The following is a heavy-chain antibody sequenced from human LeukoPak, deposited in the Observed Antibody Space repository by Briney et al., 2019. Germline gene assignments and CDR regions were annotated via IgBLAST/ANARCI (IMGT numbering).Heavy chain of an antibody. CDR1: GFTFSSYA. V-gene: IGHV3-23*01. CDR3: AKDINLYYYYYYMDV. J-gene: IGHJ6*03. Sequence: PGGSLRLSCAASGFTFSSYAMSWVRQAPGKGLEWVSAISGSGGSTYYADSVKGRFTISRDNSKNTLYLQMNSLRAEDTAVYYCAKDINLYYYYYYMDVWGIGTTVTVSS. CDR2: ISGSGGST.